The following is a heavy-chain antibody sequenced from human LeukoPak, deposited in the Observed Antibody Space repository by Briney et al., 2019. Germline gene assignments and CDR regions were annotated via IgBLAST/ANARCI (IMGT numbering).Heavy chain of an antibody. D-gene: IGHD3-9*01. J-gene: IGHJ4*02. CDR3: ASGGLKTALRYFATAPFDY. Sequence: SETLSLTCTVSAGSVSSGSYYWGWIRQPPGKGLEWIGSIYYSGSTYYNPSLKSRVTISVDTSKNQFSLKLSSVTAADTAVYYCASGGLKTALRYFATAPFDYWGQGTLVTVSS. V-gene: IGHV4-39*01. CDR2: IYYSGST. CDR1: AGSVSSGSYY.